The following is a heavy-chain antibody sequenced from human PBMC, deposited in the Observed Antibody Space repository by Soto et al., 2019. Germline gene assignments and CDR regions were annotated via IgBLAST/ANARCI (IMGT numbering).Heavy chain of an antibody. CDR3: TTEYDSSGYYYNKFDY. CDR1: GFTFSNAW. J-gene: IGHJ4*02. CDR2: IKSKTDGGTT. D-gene: IGHD3-22*01. V-gene: IGHV3-15*01. Sequence: GGALRRSCAASGFTFSNAWMSWVRQAPGKGLEWVGRIKSKTDGGTTDYAAPVKGRFTISRDDSKNTLYLQMNSLKTEDTAVYYCTTEYDSSGYYYNKFDYWGQGTLVTVSS.